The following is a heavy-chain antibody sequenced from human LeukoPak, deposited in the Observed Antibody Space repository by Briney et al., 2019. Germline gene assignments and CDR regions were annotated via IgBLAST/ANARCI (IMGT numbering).Heavy chain of an antibody. D-gene: IGHD2-2*01. CDR2: IYYSGST. V-gene: IGHV4-61*01. Sequence: SETLSLTCTVSGGSVSSVSYYWSWIRQPPGKGLEWIGYIYYSGSTNYNPSLKSRVTISVDTSKNQFSLKLSSVTAADTAVYYCARASGYCSSTSCYPDYYYGMDVWGQGTTVTVSS. J-gene: IGHJ6*02. CDR3: ARASGYCSSTSCYPDYYYGMDV. CDR1: GGSVSSVSYY.